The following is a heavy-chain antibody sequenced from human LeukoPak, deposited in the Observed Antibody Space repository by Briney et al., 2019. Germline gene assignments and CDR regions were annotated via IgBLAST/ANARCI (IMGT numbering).Heavy chain of an antibody. CDR1: GFTFSSYS. CDR2: ISSSSSYI. J-gene: IGHJ4*02. V-gene: IGHV3-21*01. CDR3: ARGSGWESVEF. Sequence: GGSLRLSCAASGFTFSSYSMNWVRQAPGKGLEWVSSISSSSSYIYYADSVKGRFTVSRDNAKNSLSLQMNSLRAEDTAVYYCARGSGWESVEFWGQGTLVTVSS. D-gene: IGHD6-19*01.